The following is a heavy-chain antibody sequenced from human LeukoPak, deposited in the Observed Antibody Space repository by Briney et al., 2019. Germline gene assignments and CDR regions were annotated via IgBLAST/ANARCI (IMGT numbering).Heavy chain of an antibody. V-gene: IGHV3-64D*09. D-gene: IGHD5-18*01. CDR1: GFTFSSYA. Sequence: GGSLRLSCSTSGFTFSSYAIHWVRQAPGKGLEYVSGISNNGGTTYYADSVKGRFTISRDNSKKTVYLQMSSLRAEDTAVYHRVKDTGYSYGSGDYWGQGTLVTVSS. J-gene: IGHJ4*02. CDR2: ISNNGGTT. CDR3: VKDTGYSYGSGDY.